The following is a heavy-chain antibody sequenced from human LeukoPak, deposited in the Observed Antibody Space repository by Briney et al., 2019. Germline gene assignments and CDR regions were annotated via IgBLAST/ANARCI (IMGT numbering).Heavy chain of an antibody. CDR1: GFTFSSYW. Sequence: GGSLRLSCAASGFTFSSYWMHWVRQAPGKGLEWVSAISGSGGSTYYADSVKGRFTISRDNSKNTLYLQMNSLRAEDTAVYYCAKDDNYIRFLSWGQGTLVTVSS. CDR3: AKDDNYIRFLS. CDR2: ISGSGGST. J-gene: IGHJ5*02. D-gene: IGHD3-16*01. V-gene: IGHV3-23*01.